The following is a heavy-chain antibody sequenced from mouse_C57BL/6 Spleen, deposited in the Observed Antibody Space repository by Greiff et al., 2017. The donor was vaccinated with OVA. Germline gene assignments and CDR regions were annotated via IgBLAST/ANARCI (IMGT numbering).Heavy chain of an antibody. CDR1: GYAFSSYW. V-gene: IGHV1-80*01. CDR3: ARGRASGIPWFAY. CDR2: IYPGDGDT. D-gene: IGHD3-3*01. Sequence: VQLQQSGAELVKPGASVKISCKASGYAFSSYWMNWVKQRPGKGLEWIGQIYPGDGDTNYNGKFKGKATLTADKSSSTAYRQLSSLTSEDSAVYISARGRASGIPWFAYWGQGTLVTVSA. J-gene: IGHJ3*01.